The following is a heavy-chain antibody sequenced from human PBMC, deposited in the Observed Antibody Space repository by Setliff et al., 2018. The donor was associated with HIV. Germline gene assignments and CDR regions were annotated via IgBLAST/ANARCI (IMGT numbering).Heavy chain of an antibody. D-gene: IGHD6-13*01. J-gene: IGHJ3*02. CDR3: ARDQTGVAAAAFGGGSAWSDEGFDI. Sequence: SVKVSCKTSGGTLSNYVITCVRQAPGQGLEWMGMIIPMYNIPAYAQKFQGRVTFTADESTSTAYMELSSLSSEDTAVYYCARDQTGVAAAAFGGGSAWSDEGFDIWGQGTMVTVSS. CDR1: GGTLSNYV. CDR2: IIPMYNIP. V-gene: IGHV1-69*13.